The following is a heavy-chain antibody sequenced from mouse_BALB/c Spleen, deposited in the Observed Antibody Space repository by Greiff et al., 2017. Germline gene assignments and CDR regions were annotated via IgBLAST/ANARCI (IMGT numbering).Heavy chain of an antibody. V-gene: IGHV1-80*01. D-gene: IGHD2-4*01. CDR2: IYPGDGDT. CDR3: ARWGLRREGYYFDY. Sequence: VKLMESGAELVRPGSSVKISCKASGYAFSSYWMNWVKQRPGQGLEWIGQIYPGDGDTNYNGKFKGKATLTADKSSSTAYMQLSSLTSEDSAVYFCARWGLRREGYYFDYWGQGTTLTVSS. J-gene: IGHJ2*01. CDR1: GYAFSSYW.